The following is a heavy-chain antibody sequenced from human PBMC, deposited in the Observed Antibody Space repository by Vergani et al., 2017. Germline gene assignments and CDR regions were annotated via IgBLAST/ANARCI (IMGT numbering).Heavy chain of an antibody. CDR2: IYYSGST. CDR3: ARSARHMTTGNNWFDP. Sequence: QVQLQESGPGLVKPSETLSLTCTVSGGSISSYYWSWIRQPPGKGLEWIGYIYYSGSTNYNPSLKSRVTISVDTSKNQFSLKLSSVTAADTAVYYCARSARHMTTGNNWFDPWGQGTLVTVSS. V-gene: IGHV4-59*01. J-gene: IGHJ5*02. D-gene: IGHD4-17*01. CDR1: GGSISSYY.